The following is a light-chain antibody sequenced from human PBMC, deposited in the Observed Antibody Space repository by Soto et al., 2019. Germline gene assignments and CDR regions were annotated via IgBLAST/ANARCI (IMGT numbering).Light chain of an antibody. CDR2: DAS. CDR3: QQRSNWYT. J-gene: IGKJ2*01. Sequence: EIVLTQSTATPSLSPGERATLSCRASQSVSSYLAWYQQKPGQAPRLLIYDASSRATGIPARFSGSGSGTDFTLTISSLEPEDCAVYYCQQRSNWYTFGQGTKLEIK. CDR1: QSVSSY. V-gene: IGKV3-11*01.